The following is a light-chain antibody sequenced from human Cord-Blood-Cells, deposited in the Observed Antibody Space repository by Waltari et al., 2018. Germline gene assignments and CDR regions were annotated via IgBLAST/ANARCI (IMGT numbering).Light chain of an antibody. CDR1: SSDVGGYNY. Sequence: QSALTQPASVSGSPGQSITIASPGTSSDVGGYNYVSWYQQHPGKAPKLMIYDVSNRPSGVSNRFSGSKSGNTASLTISGLQAEDEADYYCSSYTSSSTLFGGGTKLTVL. CDR3: SSYTSSSTL. V-gene: IGLV2-14*01. J-gene: IGLJ2*01. CDR2: DVS.